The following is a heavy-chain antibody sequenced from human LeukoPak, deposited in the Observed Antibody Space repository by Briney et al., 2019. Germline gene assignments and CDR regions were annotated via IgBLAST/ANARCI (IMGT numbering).Heavy chain of an antibody. CDR3: ARDADGNLDH. D-gene: IGHD4-23*01. Sequence: GGSLRLSCAASGFTVSSNYMSWVRQAPGKGLEWVSVIYSGGSTYYADSVKGRFTISRDNAKNSLYLQMCSLRDEDTAVYYCARDADGNLDHWGQGTLVTVSS. V-gene: IGHV3-53*01. CDR1: GFTVSSNY. J-gene: IGHJ4*02. CDR2: IYSGGST.